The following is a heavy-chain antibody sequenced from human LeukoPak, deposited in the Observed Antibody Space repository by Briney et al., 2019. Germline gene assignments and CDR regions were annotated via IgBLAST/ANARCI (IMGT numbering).Heavy chain of an antibody. Sequence: EASVKVSCKASGYTFTSYDMNWVRQATGQGLEWMGWMNPNSGNTGYAQKFQGRVTMTRNTSISTAYMELSSLRSEDTAVYYCARASVADGRWGDYYYYMDVWGKGTTVTVSS. J-gene: IGHJ6*03. CDR1: GYTFTSYD. CDR2: MNPNSGNT. V-gene: IGHV1-8*01. D-gene: IGHD2-15*01. CDR3: ARASVADGRWGDYYYYMDV.